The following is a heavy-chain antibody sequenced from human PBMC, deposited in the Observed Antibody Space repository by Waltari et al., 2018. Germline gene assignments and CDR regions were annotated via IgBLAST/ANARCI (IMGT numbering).Heavy chain of an antibody. CDR2: IWYDGSNK. Sequence: QVQLVESWGGVVQPGRSLRLSCAASGFPFSRYGMHWVRQAPGKGLEWVAVIWYDGSNKYYADSVKGRFTISRDNSKNTLYLQMNSLRAEDTAVYYCAKARGVTPYGYWGQGTLVTVSS. CDR3: AKARGVTPYGY. CDR1: GFPFSRYG. V-gene: IGHV3-33*06. D-gene: IGHD3-10*01. J-gene: IGHJ4*02.